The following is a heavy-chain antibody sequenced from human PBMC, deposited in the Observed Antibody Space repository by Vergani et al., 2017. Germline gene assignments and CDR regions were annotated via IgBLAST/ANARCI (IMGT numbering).Heavy chain of an antibody. CDR2: ISGSAGST. V-gene: IGHV3-23*01. J-gene: IGHJ4*02. D-gene: IGHD2-15*01. CDR3: ARNQRRGDCSGEGCDLGH. Sequence: EVQLLESGGGLVQPGGSLRLSCAASGFTFSSYAMSWVRQAPGKGLEWVAGISGSAGSTYYADSGKGRFTISRDNSKNTLYLQMNSLSPEDTAVYFCARNQRRGDCSGEGCDLGHWGQGTLVIVSS. CDR1: GFTFSSYA.